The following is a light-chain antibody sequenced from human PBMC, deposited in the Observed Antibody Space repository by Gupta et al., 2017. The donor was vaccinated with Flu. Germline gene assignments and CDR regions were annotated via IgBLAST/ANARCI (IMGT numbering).Light chain of an antibody. V-gene: IGKV1-39*01. CDR3: QQSYSTFRT. CDR1: QSISSY. Sequence: PSSLSASVGDRVTITCRASQSISSYLNWYQQKPRKAPKLLIYAASSLQSGVPSRFSGSGSGTDFTLTISSLQPEDFATYYCQQSYSTFRTFGQGTKVKIK. J-gene: IGKJ1*01. CDR2: AAS.